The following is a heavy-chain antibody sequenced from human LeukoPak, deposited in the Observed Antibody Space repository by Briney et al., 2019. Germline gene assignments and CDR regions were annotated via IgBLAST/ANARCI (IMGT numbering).Heavy chain of an antibody. V-gene: IGHV3-7*01. CDR1: GFSFSNYW. Sequence: GVSLRLSCAASGFSFSNYWMSWVRQAPGKGLEWVANIKQDGSEKYYVDSVKGRFTISRENAKNSVSLQMNSLRAEDTAVYYCARGPAAGNLLGFWGQGTLVTVSS. J-gene: IGHJ4*02. CDR2: IKQDGSEK. CDR3: ARGPAAGNLLGF. D-gene: IGHD6-19*01.